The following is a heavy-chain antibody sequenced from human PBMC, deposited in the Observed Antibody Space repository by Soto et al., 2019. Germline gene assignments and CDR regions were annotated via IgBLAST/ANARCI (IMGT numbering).Heavy chain of an antibody. D-gene: IGHD3-16*01. CDR1: GYTFSGHY. V-gene: IGHV1-2*02. Sequence: VQLEQSGAEVKKPGASVKVSCKASGYTFSGHYMPWVRQAPGQAPEWMGWINPKTGGTKFAPKFRGRVTVTRDTPTSPAYMELCGLTSDDSAVYYCAKDGGPAFTFGPLGLGTPVIVSS. CDR3: AKDGGPAFTFGP. J-gene: IGHJ5*02. CDR2: INPKTGGT.